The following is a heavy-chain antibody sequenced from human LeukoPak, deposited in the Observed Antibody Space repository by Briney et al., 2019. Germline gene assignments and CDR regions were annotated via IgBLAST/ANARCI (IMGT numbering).Heavy chain of an antibody. D-gene: IGHD5-18*01. CDR3: ARGGGYSYGLPYNWFDP. J-gene: IGHJ5*02. V-gene: IGHV1-69*13. Sequence: GASVKVSCKASGGTFSSYAISWVRQAPGQGLEWMGGIIPIFGTANYAQKFQGRVTITADESTSTAYMELSSLRSEDTAVYYCARGGGYSYGLPYNWFDPWGQGTLVTVSS. CDR1: GGTFSSYA. CDR2: IIPIFGTA.